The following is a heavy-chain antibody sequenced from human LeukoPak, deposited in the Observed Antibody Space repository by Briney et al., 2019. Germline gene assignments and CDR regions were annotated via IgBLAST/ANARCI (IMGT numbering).Heavy chain of an antibody. Sequence: GASVRVPCKASGYTFTSYAIHWVRQAPGQRLEWMGWIGAGNGNTKYSQNFQGRVTFISNTSATTAFMELSSLRSEDAAVYYCARDSGSGNNDYWGQGTLVTVSS. V-gene: IGHV1-3*01. CDR3: ARDSGSGNNDY. CDR2: IGAGNGNT. D-gene: IGHD1-26*01. J-gene: IGHJ4*02. CDR1: GYTFTSYA.